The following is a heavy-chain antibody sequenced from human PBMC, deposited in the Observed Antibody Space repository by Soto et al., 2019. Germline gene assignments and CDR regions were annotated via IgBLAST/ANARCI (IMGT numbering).Heavy chain of an antibody. CDR3: ARDQKHSSSWFQRERYYYYYGMDV. CDR1: GYTFTSYA. V-gene: IGHV1-3*01. CDR2: INAGNGNT. J-gene: IGHJ6*02. Sequence: QVQLVQSGAEVKKPGASVKVSCKASGYTFTSYAMHWVRQAPGQRLEWMGWINAGNGNTKYSQKFQGRVTITRDTSASTAYMELSSLRSEDTAVYYCARDQKHSSSWFQRERYYYYYGMDVWGQGTTVTVSS. D-gene: IGHD6-13*01.